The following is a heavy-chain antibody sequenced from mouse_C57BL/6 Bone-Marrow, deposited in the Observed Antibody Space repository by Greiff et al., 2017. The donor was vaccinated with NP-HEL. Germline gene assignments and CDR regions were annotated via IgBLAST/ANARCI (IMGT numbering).Heavy chain of an antibody. CDR2: ILPGSGST. J-gene: IGHJ3*01. CDR1: GYTFTGYW. CDR3: ARYLYYGSSYGAWFAY. D-gene: IGHD1-1*01. V-gene: IGHV1-9*01. Sequence: QVQLQQSGAELMKPGASVKLSCKATGYTFTGYWIEWVKQRPGHGLEWIGEILPGSGSTNYNEKFKGKATFTADTSSNTAYMQLSSLTTEDSAIYYCARYLYYGSSYGAWFAYWGQGTLVTVSA.